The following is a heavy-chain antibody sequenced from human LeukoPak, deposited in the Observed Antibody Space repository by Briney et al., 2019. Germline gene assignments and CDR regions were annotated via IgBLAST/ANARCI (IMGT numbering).Heavy chain of an antibody. Sequence: GGSLRLSCAASGFTFSSYEMNWVRQAPGKGLEWVSYISSSGSTIYYADSVKGRFTISRDNAKNSLYLQMNSLRADDTAVYYCARDRDSRWDFDLWGRGTLVTVSS. J-gene: IGHJ2*01. V-gene: IGHV3-48*03. CDR2: ISSSGSTI. D-gene: IGHD3-22*01. CDR3: ARDRDSRWDFDL. CDR1: GFTFSSYE.